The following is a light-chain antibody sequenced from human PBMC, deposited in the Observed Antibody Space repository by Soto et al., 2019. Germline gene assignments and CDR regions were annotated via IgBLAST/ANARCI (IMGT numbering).Light chain of an antibody. CDR2: NTF. V-gene: IGKV3-20*01. CDR3: QQYGGSPFT. J-gene: IGKJ3*01. CDR1: QSLSTSY. Sequence: EIVLTQSPGTLSLSPGERATLSCRASQSLSTSYLAWYQHKPGQAPRLLIYNTFTRATGIPDRSSGSGSGTDFTLTISRLEPEDFAVYYCQQYGGSPFTFGPGTKVDIK.